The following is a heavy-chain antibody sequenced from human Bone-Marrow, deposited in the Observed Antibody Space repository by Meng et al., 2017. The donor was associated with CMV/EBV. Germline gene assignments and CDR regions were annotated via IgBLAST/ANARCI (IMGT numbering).Heavy chain of an antibody. J-gene: IGHJ6*01. CDR1: GGTFSSYA. Sequence: SVKVSCKASGGTFSSYAISWVRQAPGQGLEWMGGIIPIFGTANYAQKFQGRVTITTDESTSTAYMELRSLRSDDTAMYYCARVNQRRGVRPNYYYYGMDVWGQGTTVTVSS. D-gene: IGHD3-10*01. CDR3: ARVNQRRGVRPNYYYYGMDV. V-gene: IGHV1-69*05. CDR2: IIPIFGTA.